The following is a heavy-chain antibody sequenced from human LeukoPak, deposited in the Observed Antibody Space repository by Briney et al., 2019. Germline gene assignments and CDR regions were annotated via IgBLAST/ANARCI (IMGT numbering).Heavy chain of an antibody. D-gene: IGHD6-6*01. J-gene: IGHJ4*02. CDR1: GFTFSSDE. CDR3: ARETEYSTFDY. V-gene: IGHV3-48*03. Sequence: GGSLRLSCAASGFTFSSDEMNWVREAPGKGLEWVSYISSSGSTIYYADSVKGRFTISRDNAKNSLYLQMNSLRAEDTAVYYCARETEYSTFDYWGQGTLVTVSS. CDR2: ISSSGSTI.